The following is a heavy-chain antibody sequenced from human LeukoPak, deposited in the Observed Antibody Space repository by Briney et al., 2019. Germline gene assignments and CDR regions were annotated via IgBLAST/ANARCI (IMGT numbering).Heavy chain of an antibody. D-gene: IGHD3-22*01. CDR1: GFTFGDYA. CDR2: IRRKAHGGTT. V-gene: IGHV3-49*04. J-gene: IGHJ4*02. Sequence: GGSLRLSCTTSGFTFGDYAMSWVRQAPGKGLEWVSFIRRKAHGGTTEYAASVKGRFSSSRDDSKSIAYLQMNSLKTEDTAVYFCTLETYYYDNSGYFHFDSWGQGSLVTVSS. CDR3: TLETYYYDNSGYFHFDS.